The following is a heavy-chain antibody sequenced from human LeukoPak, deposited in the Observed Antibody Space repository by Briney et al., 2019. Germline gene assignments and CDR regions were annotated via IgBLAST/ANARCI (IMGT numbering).Heavy chain of an antibody. D-gene: IGHD2-2*01. V-gene: IGHV4-34*01. CDR1: GGPFSDYY. CDR2: INHSGST. CDR3: ARGRGYCSSTGCYAYFDY. J-gene: IGHJ4*02. Sequence: SETLSLTCAVYGGPFSDYYWSWIRQPPGKGLEWIGEINHSGSTNYNPSLKSRVTISVDTSKNQFSLKLSSVTAADTAVYYCARGRGYCSSTGCYAYFDYWGQGTLVTVSS.